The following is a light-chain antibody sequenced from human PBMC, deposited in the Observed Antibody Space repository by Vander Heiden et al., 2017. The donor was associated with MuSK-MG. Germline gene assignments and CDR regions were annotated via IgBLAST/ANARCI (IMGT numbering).Light chain of an antibody. V-gene: IGKV1-5*03. Sequence: DIQMTQSPHTLPVSEGDRVTITCRASQTVGVWLAWYQQKPGEAPRLLIYKASRLQSGVSSRFSGSGFGTEFTLIVDSLQPDDFGTYYCQQDNSYPYTFGQGTKVEIK. J-gene: IGKJ2*01. CDR2: KAS. CDR1: QTVGVW. CDR3: QQDNSYPYT.